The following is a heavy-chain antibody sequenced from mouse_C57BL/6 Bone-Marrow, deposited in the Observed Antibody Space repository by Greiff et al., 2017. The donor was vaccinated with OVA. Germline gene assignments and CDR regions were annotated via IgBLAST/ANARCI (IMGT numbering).Heavy chain of an antibody. D-gene: IGHD4-1*01. CDR3: AKPLTGRNWYFDV. CDR1: GFSLTSYG. J-gene: IGHJ1*03. V-gene: IGHV2-5*01. Sequence: QVQLKESGPGLVQPSQSLSITCTVSGFSLTSYGVHWVRQSPGKGLEWLGVIWRGGSTDYNAAFMSRLSITKDNSKSQVFFKMNSLQADDTAIYYCAKPLTGRNWYFDVWGTGTTVTVSS. CDR2: IWRGGST.